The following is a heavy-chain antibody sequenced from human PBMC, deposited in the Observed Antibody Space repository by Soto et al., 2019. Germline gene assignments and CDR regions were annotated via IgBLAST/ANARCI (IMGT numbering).Heavy chain of an antibody. V-gene: IGHV1-69*01. CDR2: IIPIFGTA. CDR1: GGTFSSYA. J-gene: IGHJ2*01. Sequence: QVQLVQSGAEGKKPGSSVKVSCKASGGTFSSYAISWVRQAPGQGLAWMGGIIPIFGTANYAQKFQGRVTITADESTSTAYMELSSLRSEDTAVYYCASYYYDSSGTPWDWYFDLWGRGTLVTVSS. CDR3: ASYYYDSSGTPWDWYFDL. D-gene: IGHD3-22*01.